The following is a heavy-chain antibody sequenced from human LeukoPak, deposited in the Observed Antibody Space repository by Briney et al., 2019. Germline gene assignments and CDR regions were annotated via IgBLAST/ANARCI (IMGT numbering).Heavy chain of an antibody. V-gene: IGHV2-70*11. D-gene: IGHD3-10*01. Sequence: SGPTLVKPTQTLTLTCSFSGFSLSTSGMCVSWIRQPPGMALEWLARIDWDDAKYYSTSLKTRLTISKDTSKNQVVLTMTNVDPVDTATYYCARISRTMGPHFDYWGQGNLVTVSS. CDR3: ARISRTMGPHFDY. J-gene: IGHJ4*02. CDR1: GFSLSTSGMC. CDR2: IDWDDAK.